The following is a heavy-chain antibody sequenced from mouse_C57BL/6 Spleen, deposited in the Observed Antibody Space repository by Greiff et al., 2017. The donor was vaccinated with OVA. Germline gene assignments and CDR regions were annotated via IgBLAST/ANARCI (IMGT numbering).Heavy chain of an antibody. CDR2: IDPSDSYT. J-gene: IGHJ3*01. V-gene: IGHV1-50*01. CDR1: GYTFTSYW. Sequence: VQLQQPGAELVKPGASVKLSCKASGYTFTSYWMQWVKQRPGQGLEWIGEIDPSDSYTNYNQKFKGKATLTVDTSSSTAYMQLSRLTSEDSAVYYCARKRDSNYVGTFAYWGQGTLVTVSA. D-gene: IGHD2-5*01. CDR3: ARKRDSNYVGTFAY.